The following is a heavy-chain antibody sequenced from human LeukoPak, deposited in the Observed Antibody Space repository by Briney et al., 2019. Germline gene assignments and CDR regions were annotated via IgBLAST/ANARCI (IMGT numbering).Heavy chain of an antibody. Sequence: PLETLSLTCAVSGGSISSGGYSWSWIRQPPGKGLEWIGEINHSGSTNYNPSLKSRVTISVDTSKNQFSLKLSSVTAADTAVYYCASTQRYSYGYGSYYYYYYMDVWGKGTTVTISS. CDR1: GGSISSGGYS. CDR3: ASTQRYSYGYGSYYYYYYMDV. D-gene: IGHD5-18*01. CDR2: INHSGST. V-gene: IGHV4-30-2*01. J-gene: IGHJ6*03.